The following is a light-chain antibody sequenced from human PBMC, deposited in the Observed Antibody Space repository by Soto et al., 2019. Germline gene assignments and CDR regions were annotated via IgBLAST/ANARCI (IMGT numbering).Light chain of an antibody. CDR1: QSISSY. Sequence: IQMTQSPSSLSASVGDRVTITCRASQSISSYLNWYQQKPGKAPKLLIYAASSLQSGVPSRFSGSGSGTDFTVTSSSLQPEDFATYYCQQSYSMPRTFGGGTKVDIK. CDR2: AAS. V-gene: IGKV1-39*01. J-gene: IGKJ4*01. CDR3: QQSYSMPRT.